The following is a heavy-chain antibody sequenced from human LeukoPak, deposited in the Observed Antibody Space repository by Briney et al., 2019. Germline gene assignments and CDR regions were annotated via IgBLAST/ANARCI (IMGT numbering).Heavy chain of an antibody. V-gene: IGHV4-61*02. CDR2: IYTSGST. CDR3: ARDPSIAVAGIYGMDV. D-gene: IGHD6-19*01. Sequence: PSETLSLTCTVSGGSISSGSYYWSWIRQPAGKGLEWIGRIYTSGSTNCNPSLKSRVTISVDTSKNQFSLKLSSVTAADTAVYYCARDPSIAVAGIYGMDVWGQGTTVTVSS. J-gene: IGHJ6*02. CDR1: GGSISSGSYY.